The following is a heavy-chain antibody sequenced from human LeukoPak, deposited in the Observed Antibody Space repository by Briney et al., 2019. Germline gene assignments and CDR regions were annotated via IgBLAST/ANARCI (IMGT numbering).Heavy chain of an antibody. J-gene: IGHJ4*02. D-gene: IGHD5-18*01. V-gene: IGHV4-38-2*01. CDR3: ARGVDSYGIDY. Sequence: PSETLSLTCAVSGYSISSGYYWGWIRQPPGKGLEWIGSIYHSGSTNYNPSLKSRVSMSVDASKNQFSLKLSSVTAADTAMYYCARGVDSYGIDYWGQGSLVTVSS. CDR2: IYHSGST. CDR1: GYSISSGYY.